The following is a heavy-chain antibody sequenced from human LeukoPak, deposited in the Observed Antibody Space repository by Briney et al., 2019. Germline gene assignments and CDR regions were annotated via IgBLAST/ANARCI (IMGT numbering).Heavy chain of an antibody. CDR2: IKSKTDGGTT. J-gene: IGHJ3*02. CDR3: TTDRRWELWPSAFDI. V-gene: IGHV3-15*01. Sequence: GGSLRLSCAASGFTFSHAWMSWVRQAPGKGLEWVGRIKSKTDGGTTDYAAPVKGRFTISRDDSKNTLYLQMNSLKTEDTAVYYCTTDRRWELWPSAFDIWGQGTMVTVSS. CDR1: GFTFSHAW. D-gene: IGHD1-26*01.